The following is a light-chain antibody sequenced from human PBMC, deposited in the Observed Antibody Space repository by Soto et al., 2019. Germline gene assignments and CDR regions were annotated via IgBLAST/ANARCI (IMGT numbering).Light chain of an antibody. J-gene: IGLJ2*01. Sequence: QSALTQPPSASGSPGQPVTIPCTGTSSDVGGYNSVSWYQQHPGKVPKLMIYEVSKRPSGVPDRFSGSKSGHTASLTVSGLQAEDEADYYCSSYAGSNNLVFGGGTQLPVL. CDR1: SSDVGGYNS. CDR2: EVS. V-gene: IGLV2-8*01. CDR3: SSYAGSNNLV.